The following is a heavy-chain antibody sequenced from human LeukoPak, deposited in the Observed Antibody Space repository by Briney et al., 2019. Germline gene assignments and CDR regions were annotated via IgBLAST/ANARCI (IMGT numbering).Heavy chain of an antibody. J-gene: IGHJ3*02. D-gene: IGHD6-6*01. CDR3: ARSLYSSSSTAFDI. CDR1: GFTFNSYS. Sequence: GGSLRLSCATSGFTFNSYSMNWVRQAPGKGLEWVSSITSRSSYIYYADSVKGRFTISRDNAKNSLYLQMNSLRAEDTSAYYCARSLYSSSSTAFDIWGQGTMVTVSS. CDR2: ITSRSSYI. V-gene: IGHV3-21*01.